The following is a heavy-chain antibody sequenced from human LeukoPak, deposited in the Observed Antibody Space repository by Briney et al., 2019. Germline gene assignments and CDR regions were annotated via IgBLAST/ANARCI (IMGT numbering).Heavy chain of an antibody. CDR3: ARLASGANGVDY. D-gene: IGHD1-26*01. J-gene: IGHJ4*02. CDR2: ISWNSADI. CDR1: GFTFDDYA. Sequence: PGGSLRLSCAASGFTFDDYAMHWVRQAPGRGLEWVSRISWNSADIGYAGSVKGRFIISRDNAKNSLYLQMNSLRAEDTAVYYCARLASGANGVDYWGQGTQVTVSS. V-gene: IGHV3-9*01.